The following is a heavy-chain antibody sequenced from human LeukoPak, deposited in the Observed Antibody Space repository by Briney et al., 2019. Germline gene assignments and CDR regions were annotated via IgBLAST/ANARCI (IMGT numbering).Heavy chain of an antibody. Sequence: SETLSLTCAVYGGSFSGYYWIWIRQPPGKGLEWIGGINHSGSTNYNPSLKSRVTISVDTSKNQFSLKLSSVTAADTAVYYCARGGVTTTFGYWGQGTLVTVSS. CDR2: INHSGST. CDR1: GGSFSGYY. V-gene: IGHV4-34*01. CDR3: ARGGVTTTFGY. J-gene: IGHJ4*02. D-gene: IGHD2-21*02.